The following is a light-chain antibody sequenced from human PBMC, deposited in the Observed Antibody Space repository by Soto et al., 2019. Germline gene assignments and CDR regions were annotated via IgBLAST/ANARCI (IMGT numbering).Light chain of an antibody. CDR1: SSDIGSYHL. Sequence: QSALTQPASVSGSPRQSITISCTGTSSDIGSYHLVSWYQQHPGKAPKLIIYEGSKRHSGVSNRFSGSKSGNTASLTISGLQTAAEADYYCCSYARSNFVVFGGGTKLTV. CDR2: EGS. V-gene: IGLV2-23*01. J-gene: IGLJ2*01. CDR3: CSYARSNFVV.